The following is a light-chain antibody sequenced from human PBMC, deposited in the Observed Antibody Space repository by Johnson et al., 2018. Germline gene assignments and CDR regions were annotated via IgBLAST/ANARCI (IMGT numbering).Light chain of an antibody. J-gene: IGLJ1*01. CDR2: ENN. V-gene: IGLV1-51*02. CDR1: SSNIGNNY. Sequence: QSVLTQPPSVSAAPGQKVTISCSGSSSNIGNNYVSWYQQLPGTAPKLLIYENNKRPSGIPDRFSGPKSGTSATLGITGLQTGDEADYYCGTLDSSLSAGNVFGTGTKVTVL. CDR3: GTLDSSLSAGNV.